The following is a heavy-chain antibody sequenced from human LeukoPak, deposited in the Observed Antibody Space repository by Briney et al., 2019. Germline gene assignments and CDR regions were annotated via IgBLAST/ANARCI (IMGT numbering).Heavy chain of an antibody. J-gene: IGHJ5*02. Sequence: SETLSLTFTVSGGSISSYYWSWIRQPPGKGLEWIGYIYYSGSTNYNPSLKSRVTISVDTSKNQFSLKLSSVTAADTAVYYCARDAPRFDPWGQGTLVTVSS. CDR3: ARDAPRFDP. V-gene: IGHV4-59*01. CDR2: IYYSGST. D-gene: IGHD6-6*01. CDR1: GGSISSYY.